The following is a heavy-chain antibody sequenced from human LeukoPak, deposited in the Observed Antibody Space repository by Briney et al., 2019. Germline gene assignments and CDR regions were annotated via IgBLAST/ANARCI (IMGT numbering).Heavy chain of an antibody. CDR1: GYTFTGYY. V-gene: IGHV1-2*02. CDR2: INPNSGGT. D-gene: IGHD2-2*01. Sequence: GASVKVSCKASGYTFTGYYKHWVRQAPGQGLEWMGWINPNSGGTNYAQKFQGRVTMTRDTSISTAYMELSRLRSDDTAVYYCARGIVVVPAPSDYMDVWGKGTTVTVSS. J-gene: IGHJ6*03. CDR3: ARGIVVVPAPSDYMDV.